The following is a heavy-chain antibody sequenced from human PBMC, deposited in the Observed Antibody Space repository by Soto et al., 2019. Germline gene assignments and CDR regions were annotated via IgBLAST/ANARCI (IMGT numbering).Heavy chain of an antibody. CDR1: GFSFSDYY. J-gene: IGHJ5*02. D-gene: IGHD1-26*01. V-gene: IGHV3-11*04. CDR2: ISFSADSI. Sequence: GGSLRLSCAASGFSFSDYYMSWIRQAPGKGLEWVSYISFSADSIYYADSVKGRFTISRDNAKNSLYLQMNSLRAEDTAVYYCAAGSGSYSWFDPWGQGTLVTVSS. CDR3: AAGSGSYSWFDP.